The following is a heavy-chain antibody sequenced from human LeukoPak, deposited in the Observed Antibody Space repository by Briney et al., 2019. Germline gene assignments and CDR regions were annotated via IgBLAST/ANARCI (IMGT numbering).Heavy chain of an antibody. D-gene: IGHD5-12*01. CDR1: GFTFSTNY. CDR2: IYSGGSP. V-gene: IGHV3-53*01. Sequence: PGGSLRLSCAASGFTFSTNYMSWVRQAPGKGLEWVSVIYSGGSPYYADSVEGRFTISRDNAKNSLYLQMNSLRAEDTAVYYCARGYSGYDYYYYYYMDVWGKGTTVTVSS. J-gene: IGHJ6*03. CDR3: ARGYSGYDYYYYYYMDV.